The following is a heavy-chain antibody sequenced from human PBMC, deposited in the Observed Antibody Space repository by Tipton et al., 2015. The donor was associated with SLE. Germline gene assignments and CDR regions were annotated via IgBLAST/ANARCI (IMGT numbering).Heavy chain of an antibody. CDR3: ARDLTMARSSLGY. D-gene: IGHD3-10*01. Sequence: SLRLSCAASGFTFSSYSMNWVRQAPGKGLEWVSYISSSSSTIYYADSVKGRFTISRDNAKNSLYLQMNSLRAEDTAVYYCARDLTMARSSLGYWGQGTLVTVSS. CDR1: GFTFSSYS. V-gene: IGHV3-48*01. CDR2: ISSSSSTI. J-gene: IGHJ4*02.